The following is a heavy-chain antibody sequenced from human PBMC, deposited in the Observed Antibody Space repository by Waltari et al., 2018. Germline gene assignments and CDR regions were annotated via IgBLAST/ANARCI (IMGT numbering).Heavy chain of an antibody. CDR3: ARFARAAGLFDY. V-gene: IGHV4-61*02. Sequence: QVQLQESGPGLVKPSQTLSLTCTVSGGSISSGSYYWSWIRQPAGKGLEWIGRIYTSGSTNYNPSLKSRVTISVDTSKNQFSLKLSSVTAADTAVYYCARFARAAGLFDYWGQGTLVTVSS. CDR2: IYTSGST. J-gene: IGHJ4*02. D-gene: IGHD3-16*01. CDR1: GGSISSGSYY.